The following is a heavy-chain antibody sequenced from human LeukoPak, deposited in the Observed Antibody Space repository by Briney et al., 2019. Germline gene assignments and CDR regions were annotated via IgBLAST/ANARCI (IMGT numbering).Heavy chain of an antibody. CDR2: IYYSGST. D-gene: IGHD3-10*01. V-gene: IGHV4-59*01. Sequence: SETLSLTCTVSGGSISSYYWSWIRQPPGKGLEWIGYIYYSGSTNYNPSLKSRVTISVDTSKNQFSLKLSSVTAADTAVYYCARGWEVYYYGSGSYPPGSWFDPWGQGTLVTVSS. CDR1: GGSISSYY. J-gene: IGHJ5*02. CDR3: ARGWEVYYYGSGSYPPGSWFDP.